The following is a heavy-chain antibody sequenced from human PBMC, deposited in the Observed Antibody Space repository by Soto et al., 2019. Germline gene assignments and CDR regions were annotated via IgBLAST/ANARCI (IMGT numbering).Heavy chain of an antibody. CDR2: ISAYNGNT. CDR1: GYTFTSYG. D-gene: IGHD2-2*01. CDR3: ARVDDIVVVPAATVWAIDY. V-gene: IGHV1-18*01. Sequence: ASVKVSCKASGYTFTSYGISWVRQAPGQGLEWMGWISAYNGNTNYAQKPQGRVTMTTGTSTSTAYMELRSLRSDDTAVFYCARVDDIVVVPAATVWAIDYWGQGTLVTVSS. J-gene: IGHJ4*02.